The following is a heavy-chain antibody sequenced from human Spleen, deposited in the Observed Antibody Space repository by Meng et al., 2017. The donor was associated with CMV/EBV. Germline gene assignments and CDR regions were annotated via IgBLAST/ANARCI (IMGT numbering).Heavy chain of an antibody. Sequence: ISWVRQAPGQGLEWMGGIIPIFGAPNYAQKFQGRVTITTDESTATAYMEVSSLRSEDTALYYCARDGRQCCTGGTCCSGEWLTWFDPWGQGTLV. D-gene: IGHD2-15*01. CDR3: ARDGRQCCTGGTCCSGEWLTWFDP. J-gene: IGHJ5*02. V-gene: IGHV1-69*05. CDR2: IIPIFGAP.